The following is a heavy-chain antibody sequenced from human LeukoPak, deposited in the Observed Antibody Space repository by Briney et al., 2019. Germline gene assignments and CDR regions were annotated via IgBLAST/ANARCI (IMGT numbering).Heavy chain of an antibody. D-gene: IGHD6-13*01. J-gene: IGHJ4*02. Sequence: ASVNVSCKASGYTFTSYAMHWVRQAPGQRLEWMGWINAGNGNTKYSQKFQGRVTITRGTSASTAYMELSSLRSEDTAVYYCAREMPAAGPAIDYWGQGTLVTVSS. V-gene: IGHV1-3*01. CDR1: GYTFTSYA. CDR2: INAGNGNT. CDR3: AREMPAAGPAIDY.